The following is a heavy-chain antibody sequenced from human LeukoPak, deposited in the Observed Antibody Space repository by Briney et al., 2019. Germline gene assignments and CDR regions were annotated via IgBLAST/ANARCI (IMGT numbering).Heavy chain of an antibody. J-gene: IGHJ4*02. CDR3: ASLDGSGSYYNEYYFDY. CDR2: IYSGGST. Sequence: GGSLRLSCAASGFTVSSNYMSWVRQAPGKGLEWVSVIYSGGSTYYADSVKGRFTISRDNSKNTLYLQMNSLRAEDTAVYYCASLDGSGSYYNEYYFDYWGQGTLVTVSS. CDR1: GFTVSSNY. V-gene: IGHV3-53*01. D-gene: IGHD3-10*01.